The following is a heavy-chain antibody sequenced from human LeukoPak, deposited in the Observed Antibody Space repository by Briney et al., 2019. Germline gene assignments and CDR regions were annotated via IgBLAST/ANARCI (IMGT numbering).Heavy chain of an antibody. CDR3: VSGIGWLPDY. CDR2: IKQDGREK. Sequence: GGSLRLSCAASAGFTFSDYWMNWVRQAPGKRLEWVAIIKQDGREKLYVDSVKGRFTISRDNAKSSLYLQMNSLRAEDTAVYYCVSGIGWLPDYWGQGTLVTVSS. J-gene: IGHJ4*02. D-gene: IGHD6-19*01. V-gene: IGHV3-7*03. CDR1: AGFTFSDYW.